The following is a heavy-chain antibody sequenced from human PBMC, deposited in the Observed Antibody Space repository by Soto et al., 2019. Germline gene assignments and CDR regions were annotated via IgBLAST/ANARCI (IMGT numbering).Heavy chain of an antibody. CDR3: ARDPERPSGDYIWGSYRYTGGLNWFDP. CDR2: IIPILGIA. J-gene: IGHJ5*02. V-gene: IGHV1-69*08. D-gene: IGHD3-16*02. CDR1: GGTFSSYT. Sequence: QVQLVQSGAEVKKPGSSVKVSCKASGGTFSSYTISWVRQAPGQGLEWMGRIIPILGIANYAQKFQGRVTITADKSTSTAYMELSSLRSEDTAVYYCARDPERPSGDYIWGSYRYTGGLNWFDPWGQGTLVTVSS.